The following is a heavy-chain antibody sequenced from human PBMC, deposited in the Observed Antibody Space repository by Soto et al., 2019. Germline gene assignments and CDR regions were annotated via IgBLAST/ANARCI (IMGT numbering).Heavy chain of an antibody. Sequence: QVQLVQSGAEVKKPGASVKVSCKASGYTFTSYGIRWVRQAPGQGLEWMGWISAYNGNTNYAQKLQGRVTMTTDTSTSTAYMELSSLRSDDTAGYYCARAPFITMVRGVISGWFDPWGQGTLVTVSS. CDR1: GYTFTSYG. D-gene: IGHD3-10*01. CDR2: ISAYNGNT. CDR3: ARAPFITMVRGVISGWFDP. J-gene: IGHJ5*02. V-gene: IGHV1-18*01.